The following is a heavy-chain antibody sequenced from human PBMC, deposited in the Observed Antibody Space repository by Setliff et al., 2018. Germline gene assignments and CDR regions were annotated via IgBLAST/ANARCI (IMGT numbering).Heavy chain of an antibody. Sequence: GASLKISCKGSGYTFTNYWIAWVRQMPGKGLEYMGIIYPADSDTTYSPSFQGQVTISADKSINTAYLQWSSLKASDTAIYYCARTLRYGGYLLAYWGQGTLVTVSS. V-gene: IGHV5-51*01. J-gene: IGHJ4*02. CDR1: GYTFTNYW. D-gene: IGHD5-12*01. CDR2: IYPADSDT. CDR3: ARTLRYGGYLLAY.